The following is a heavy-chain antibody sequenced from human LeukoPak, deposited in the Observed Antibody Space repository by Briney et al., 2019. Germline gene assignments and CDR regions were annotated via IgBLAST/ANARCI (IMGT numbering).Heavy chain of an antibody. V-gene: IGHV3-30-3*01. CDR2: ISYDGSNK. J-gene: IGHJ4*02. D-gene: IGHD2-2*01. CDR1: GFTFSSYA. Sequence: GSLRLSCAASGFTFSSYAMHWVRQAPGKGLEWVAVISYDGSNKYYADSVKGRFTISRDNSKNTLSLQMNSLRAEDTAVYYCAKGIVVVPAAGYYFDHWGQGTLVTVSS. CDR3: AKGIVVVPAAGYYFDH.